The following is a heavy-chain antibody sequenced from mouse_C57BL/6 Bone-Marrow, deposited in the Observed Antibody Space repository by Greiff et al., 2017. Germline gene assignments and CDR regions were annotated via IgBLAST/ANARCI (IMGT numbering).Heavy chain of an antibody. D-gene: IGHD5-1*01. Sequence: VQRVESGAELVKPGASVKMSCKASGYTFTTYPIEWMKQNHGKSLEWIGNFHPYNDDTKYNEKFKGKATLTVEKSPNTVYLELSRLTSDDSAVYYCARSSTFFYYFDYWGQGTTLTVSS. CDR2: FHPYNDDT. J-gene: IGHJ2*01. V-gene: IGHV1-47*01. CDR3: ARSSTFFYYFDY. CDR1: GYTFTTYP.